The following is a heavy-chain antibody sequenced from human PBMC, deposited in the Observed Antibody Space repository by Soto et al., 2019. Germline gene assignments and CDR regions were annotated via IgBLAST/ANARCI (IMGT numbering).Heavy chain of an antibody. CDR2: INPNSGGT. V-gene: IGHV1-2*04. CDR1: GYTFTGYY. D-gene: IGHD7-27*01. J-gene: IGHJ5*02. CDR3: ARDNPSILTGYHNWFDP. Sequence: ASVKVSCKASGYTFTGYYMHWVRQAPGQGLEWMGWINPNSGGTNYAQKFQGWVTMTRDTSISTAYMELSRLRSDDTAVYYCARDNPSILTGYHNWFDPWGQGTLVTVSS.